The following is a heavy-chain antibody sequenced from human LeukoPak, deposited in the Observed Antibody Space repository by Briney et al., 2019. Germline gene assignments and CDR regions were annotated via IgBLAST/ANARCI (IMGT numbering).Heavy chain of an antibody. CDR1: GYTFTSYG. CDR2: ISAYNGNT. V-gene: IGHV1-18*01. D-gene: IGHD3-16*02. CDR3: ARDLDLDYDYVWGSYRYGGYFDY. J-gene: IGHJ4*02. Sequence: ASVKVSCKASGYTFTSYGISWVRQAPGQGLEWMGWISAYNGNTNYAQKLQGRVTMTTDTSTSTAYMELRSLRSDDTAVYYCARDLDLDYDYVWGSYRYGGYFDYWGQRTLVTVSS.